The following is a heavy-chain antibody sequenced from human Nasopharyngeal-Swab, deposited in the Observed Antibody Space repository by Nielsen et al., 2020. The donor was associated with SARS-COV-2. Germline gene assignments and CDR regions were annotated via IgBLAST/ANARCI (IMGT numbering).Heavy chain of an antibody. J-gene: IGHJ4*02. CDR1: GYSFGNYW. V-gene: IGHV5-51*01. CDR2: IYPGDSDT. D-gene: IGHD5-24*01. CDR3: AKVEDGFFDY. Sequence: GESLKISCKGSGYSFGNYWIVWVRQMSGRGLEWMGIIYPGDSDTTYSPSFEGHVTISADKSINSAFLQWSSLRAADSAIYYCAKVEDGFFDYWGQGTLVTVSS.